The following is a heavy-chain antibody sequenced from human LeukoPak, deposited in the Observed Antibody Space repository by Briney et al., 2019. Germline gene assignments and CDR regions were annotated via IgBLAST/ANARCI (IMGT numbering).Heavy chain of an antibody. V-gene: IGHV4-34*01. Sequence: SSETLSLNSAVYGGSFNGYYWSWIRQPPGKGLEWSGEINHSGSTNYNPSLKSRVTISVDTSKKQFSLKLSSVTAAETAVYYCGSRVYGGNPDYYFDYWGQGTLVTVSS. CDR2: INHSGST. J-gene: IGHJ4*02. CDR1: GGSFNGYY. D-gene: IGHD4-23*01. CDR3: GSRVYGGNPDYYFDY.